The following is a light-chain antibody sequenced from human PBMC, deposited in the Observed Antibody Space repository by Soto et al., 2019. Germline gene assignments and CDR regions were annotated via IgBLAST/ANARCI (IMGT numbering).Light chain of an antibody. Sequence: QSVVTQPASVSGSPGQSVTISCSGSDIGNYNLVSWYQHLPGRAPKLMIYEVSNRPSGVSNRFSGSKSGNTASLTISGLQAEDEADYYCSSYTSSSTRLYVFGTGTKLTVL. J-gene: IGLJ1*01. CDR2: EVS. CDR3: SSYTSSSTRLYV. CDR1: SDIGNYNL. V-gene: IGLV2-14*02.